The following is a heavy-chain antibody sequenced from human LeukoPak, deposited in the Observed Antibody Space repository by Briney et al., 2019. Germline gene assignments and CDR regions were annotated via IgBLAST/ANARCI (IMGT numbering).Heavy chain of an antibody. J-gene: IGHJ4*02. CDR2: IYSGGST. CDR3: ARDRDYYDSSGYAR. CDR1: GFTFSSYE. V-gene: IGHV3-66*01. D-gene: IGHD3-22*01. Sequence: GGSLRLSCTASGFTFSSYEMNWVRQAPGKGLEWVSVIYSGGSTYYADSVKGRFTISRDNSKNTLYLQMNSLRAEDTAVYYCARDRDYYDSSGYARWGQGTLVTVSS.